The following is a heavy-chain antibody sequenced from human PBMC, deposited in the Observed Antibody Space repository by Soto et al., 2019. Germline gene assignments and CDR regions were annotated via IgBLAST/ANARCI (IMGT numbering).Heavy chain of an antibody. D-gene: IGHD6-25*01. Sequence: QVQLVQSGAEVKKPGSSVKVSCRATGGPFSSYTFTWVRQASGQGLEWMGRIIPVLGLANYAQKYQDRVTITADNSTGTVYMQLRGLISEDTAVYYCAISGWGGASGKWGQGSLVTVSS. V-gene: IGHV1-69*02. CDR3: AISGWGGASGK. CDR1: GGPFSSYT. CDR2: IIPVLGLA. J-gene: IGHJ4*01.